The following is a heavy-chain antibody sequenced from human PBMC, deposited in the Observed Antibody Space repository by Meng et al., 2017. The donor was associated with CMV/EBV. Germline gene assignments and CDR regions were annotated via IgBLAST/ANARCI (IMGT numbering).Heavy chain of an antibody. CDR2: IYYSGST. J-gene: IGHJ4*02. CDR1: GGSISSGGYY. Sequence: SCTVSGGSISSGGYYWSWIRQHPGKGLEWIGYIYYSGSTYYNPSLKSRVTISVDTSKNQFSLKLSSVTAADTAVYYRASQWAGDSSGYYTFDYWGQGTLVTVSS. CDR3: ASQWAGDSSGYYTFDY. D-gene: IGHD3-22*01. V-gene: IGHV4-31*02.